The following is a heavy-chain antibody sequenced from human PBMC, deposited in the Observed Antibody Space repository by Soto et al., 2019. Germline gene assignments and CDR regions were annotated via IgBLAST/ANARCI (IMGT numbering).Heavy chain of an antibody. Sequence: QVQLVQSGAEVKKPGASVKVSCKASGYTFTSYGISWVRHAPGQGLEWMGWISAYNGNTNYAQKLRGRVNMTTDTATSTPYRELRSLRSDDTAVYYCARDVVVPADPNWLDPWGQGDLDTFSS. J-gene: IGHJ5*02. CDR3: ARDVVVPADPNWLDP. D-gene: IGHD2-2*01. CDR2: ISAYNGNT. V-gene: IGHV1-18*01. CDR1: GYTFTSYG.